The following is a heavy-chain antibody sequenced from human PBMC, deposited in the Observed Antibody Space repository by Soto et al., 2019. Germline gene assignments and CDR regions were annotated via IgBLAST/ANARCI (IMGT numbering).Heavy chain of an antibody. D-gene: IGHD3-22*01. CDR1: GFTFSSSG. J-gene: IGHJ4*02. Sequence: VGSLRLSCAASGFTFSSSGMPWVCQAPGKGLEWVAVISYDGSNKYYADSVKGRFTISRDDSKNTLYLQMNSLRAEDTAVYYCAKDRASYYYECSGYTDYWGQGT. V-gene: IGHV3-30*18. CDR3: AKDRASYYYECSGYTDY. CDR2: ISYDGSNK.